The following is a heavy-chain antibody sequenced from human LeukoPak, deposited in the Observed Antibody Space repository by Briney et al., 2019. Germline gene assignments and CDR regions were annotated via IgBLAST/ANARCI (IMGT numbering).Heavy chain of an antibody. CDR2: IIPILGIA. V-gene: IGHV1-69*04. Sequence: GSSVKVSCKASGGTFSSYTISWVRQAPGQGLEWMGRIIPILGIANYAQQFQGRVTITADKSTSTAYMELSSLRSEDTAVYYCARDYCSRTSWYDGYYYGMDVWGQGTTVTVSS. J-gene: IGHJ6*02. CDR1: GGTFSSYT. D-gene: IGHD2-2*01. CDR3: ARDYCSRTSWYDGYYYGMDV.